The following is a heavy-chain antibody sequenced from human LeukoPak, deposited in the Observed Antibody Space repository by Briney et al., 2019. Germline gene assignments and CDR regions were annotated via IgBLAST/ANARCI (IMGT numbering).Heavy chain of an antibody. J-gene: IGHJ4*02. CDR2: IYYSGST. Sequence: SETLSLTCTVSGGSISSYYWSWIRQPPGKGLEWIGYIYYSGSTNYNPSLKSRVTITVDTSKNQFSLKLSSVTAADTAVYYCASLGPDCSGGSCTDYWGQGTLVTVSS. V-gene: IGHV4-59*08. CDR1: GGSISSYY. CDR3: ASLGPDCSGGSCTDY. D-gene: IGHD2-15*01.